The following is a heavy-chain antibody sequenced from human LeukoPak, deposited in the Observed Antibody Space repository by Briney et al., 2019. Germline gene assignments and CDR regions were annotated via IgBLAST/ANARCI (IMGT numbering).Heavy chain of an antibody. CDR1: GGTFSSYA. Sequence: ASVKVSCKASGGTFSSYAISWVRQAPGQGLEWMGGIIPIFGTANYARKFQGRVTITTDESTSTAYMELSSLRSEDTAVYYCARYHPPRAFDIWGQGTMVTVSS. CDR3: ARYHPPRAFDI. V-gene: IGHV1-69*05. J-gene: IGHJ3*02. CDR2: IIPIFGTA.